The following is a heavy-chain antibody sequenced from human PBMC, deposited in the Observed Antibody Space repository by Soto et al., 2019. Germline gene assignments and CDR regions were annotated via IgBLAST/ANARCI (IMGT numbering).Heavy chain of an antibody. CDR2: ISGRGGST. Sequence: EVQLLESGGGLVQPGGSLRLSCAASGFTFSSYAMSWVRHAPGKGLEWVSAISGRGGSTYYADSVTGRFTISRDKSQNTLYLQMNSPRADDTAVYYCARENVVVPAAGLIDYWGQGNLVTVSS. D-gene: IGHD2-2*01. CDR3: ARENVVVPAAGLIDY. J-gene: IGHJ4*02. V-gene: IGHV3-23*01. CDR1: GFTFSSYA.